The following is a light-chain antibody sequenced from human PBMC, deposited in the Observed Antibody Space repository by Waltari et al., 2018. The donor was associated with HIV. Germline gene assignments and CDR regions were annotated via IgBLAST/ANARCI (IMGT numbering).Light chain of an antibody. Sequence: HSALTQPASVSASPGQSITISCSGTSIDVGGYNYVPCYQQHPGKAPKLVIYDVGNRPSGVSHRFSGSKSGDTASLTISGLQAEDEADYYCSSFSSSSTLYVFGTGTKVTVL. CDR1: SIDVGGYNY. V-gene: IGLV2-14*03. CDR3: SSFSSSSTLYV. CDR2: DVG. J-gene: IGLJ1*01.